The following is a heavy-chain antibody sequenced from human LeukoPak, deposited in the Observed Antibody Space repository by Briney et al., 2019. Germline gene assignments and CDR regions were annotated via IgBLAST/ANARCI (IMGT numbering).Heavy chain of an antibody. V-gene: IGHV1-8*01. Sequence: ASVKVSCKASGYTFTSYDINWVRQATGQGLEWMGWMNPNSGNTGYAQKFQGRVTMTRNTSISTAYMELSSLRSEDTAVYYCAREADILTGYYSNWGQGTLVTVSS. CDR3: AREADILTGYYSN. CDR1: GYTFTSYD. J-gene: IGHJ4*02. CDR2: MNPNSGNT. D-gene: IGHD3-9*01.